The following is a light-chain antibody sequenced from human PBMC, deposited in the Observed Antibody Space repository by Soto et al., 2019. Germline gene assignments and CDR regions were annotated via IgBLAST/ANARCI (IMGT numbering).Light chain of an antibody. CDR3: QQYKSYWT. CDR1: QSVSSW. Sequence: DIQITQSPSTLSASLGDRFTSTCRASQSVSSWLAWYQQKPVKSPKLLIYKESSLQSGVSSRFSGSGSGTEFTLTISSLQPDDFATYYCQQYKSYWTFGQGTKVEIK. CDR2: KES. J-gene: IGKJ1*01. V-gene: IGKV1-5*03.